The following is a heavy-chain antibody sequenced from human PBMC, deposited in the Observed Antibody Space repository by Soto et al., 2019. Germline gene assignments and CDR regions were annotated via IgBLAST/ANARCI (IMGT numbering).Heavy chain of an antibody. Sequence: QVQLVESGGGLVKPGGSLRLSCAASGFTFSDYYMSWIRQAPGKGLAWVSYISPSGGTIYYADSVKGRFTLSRDNAKNSLYLKMNSLRAEDTAVYHCVRVGYAYGNDPWGQGTLVAVSS. J-gene: IGHJ5*02. CDR1: GFTFSDYY. CDR2: ISPSGGTI. CDR3: VRVGYAYGNDP. V-gene: IGHV3-11*01. D-gene: IGHD3-10*01.